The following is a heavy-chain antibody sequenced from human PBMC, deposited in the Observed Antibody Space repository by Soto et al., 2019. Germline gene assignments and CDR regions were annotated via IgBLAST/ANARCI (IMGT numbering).Heavy chain of an antibody. Sequence: SETLSLTCTVSGGSISSDDYYWSWIRQAPGRGLEWIGYIHSSGSIYYNPSLKSLATMSIDTAGNQFSLKVSSVTVADTAVYYCARDLDGLHDDTSGPFPRPGWGQGTLVT. V-gene: IGHV4-30-4*01. CDR2: IHSSGSI. CDR3: ARDLDGLHDDTSGPFPRPG. J-gene: IGHJ1*01. D-gene: IGHD3-22*01. CDR1: GGSISSDDYY.